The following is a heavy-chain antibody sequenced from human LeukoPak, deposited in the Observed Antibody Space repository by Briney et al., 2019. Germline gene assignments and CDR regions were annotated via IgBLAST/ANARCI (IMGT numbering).Heavy chain of an antibody. CDR2: INPSGGST. V-gene: IGHV1-46*01. J-gene: IGHJ5*02. CDR3: ARDSPPITPPSMAVLPHLFPNWFDP. D-gene: IGHD3-16*01. CDR1: GYTFTSYY. Sequence: GASVKVSCKASGYTFTSYYMHWVRQAPGQGLEWMGIINPSGGSTSYAQKFQGRVTMTRDTSTSTVYMELSSLRSEDTAVYYCARDSPPITPPSMAVLPHLFPNWFDPWGQGTLVTASS.